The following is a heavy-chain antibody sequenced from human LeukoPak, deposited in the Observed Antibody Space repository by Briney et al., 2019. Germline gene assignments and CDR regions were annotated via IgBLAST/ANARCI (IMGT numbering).Heavy chain of an antibody. CDR2: IYTSGST. Sequence: PSETLSLTCTVSGGSISSGSYYWSWIRQPAGKGLEWIGRIYTSGSTNYNPSLKSRVTISVDTSKNQFSLKLSSVTAADTAVYYCARGRPGDWDYWYFDLWGRGTLVTVSS. J-gene: IGHJ2*01. D-gene: IGHD7-27*01. CDR3: ARGRPGDWDYWYFDL. CDR1: GGSISSGSYY. V-gene: IGHV4-61*02.